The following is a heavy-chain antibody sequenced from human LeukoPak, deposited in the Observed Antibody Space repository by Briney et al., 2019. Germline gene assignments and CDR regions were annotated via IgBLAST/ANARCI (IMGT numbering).Heavy chain of an antibody. D-gene: IGHD3-10*01. CDR2: IYYSGST. CDR1: GGSISSSSYY. V-gene: IGHV4-39*07. Sequence: PSETLSLTCTVSGGSISSSSYYWGWIRQPPGKGLEWIGSIYYSGSTYYNPSLKSRVTISVDTSKNQFSLKLSSVTAADTAVYYCARAPYGSGSYPYYYYGMDVWGQGTTVTVSS. CDR3: ARAPYGSGSYPYYYYGMDV. J-gene: IGHJ6*02.